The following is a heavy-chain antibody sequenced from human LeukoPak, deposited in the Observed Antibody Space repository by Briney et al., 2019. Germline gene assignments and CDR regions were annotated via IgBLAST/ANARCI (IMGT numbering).Heavy chain of an antibody. CDR3: ARDSAYSSSPGAFDI. CDR1: GFTFSDYY. CDR2: ISSSGSTI. Sequence: GGSLRPSCAASGFTFSDYYMSWIRQAPGKGLEWVSYISSSGSTIYYADSVKGRFTISRDNAKNSLYLQMNSLRAEDTAVYYCARDSAYSSSPGAFDIWGQGTMVTVSS. J-gene: IGHJ3*02. D-gene: IGHD6-6*01. V-gene: IGHV3-11*01.